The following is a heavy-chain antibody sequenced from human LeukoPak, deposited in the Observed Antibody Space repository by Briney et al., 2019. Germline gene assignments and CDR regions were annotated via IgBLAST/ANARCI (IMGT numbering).Heavy chain of an antibody. Sequence: ASVKVSCKASGYTFTGYYMHWVRQAPGQGLEWMGWINPNSGGTNYAQTFQGRVTMTRDTSISTAYMELSRLRSDDTAVYYCARGDWSGSCYHDAFDIWGQGTMVTVSS. CDR3: ARGDWSGSCYHDAFDI. J-gene: IGHJ3*02. V-gene: IGHV1-2*02. CDR1: GYTFTGYY. CDR2: INPNSGGT. D-gene: IGHD2-15*01.